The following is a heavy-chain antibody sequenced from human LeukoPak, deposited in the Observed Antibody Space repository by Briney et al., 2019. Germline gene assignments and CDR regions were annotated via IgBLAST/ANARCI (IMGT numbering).Heavy chain of an antibody. D-gene: IGHD2-8*01. CDR3: ARKGSLNYYGMDV. J-gene: IGHJ6*02. V-gene: IGHV3-33*01. CDR1: GFTFSSYG. CDR2: IWYDGSNK. Sequence: GGSLRLSCAASGFTFSSYGMHWVRQAPGKGLEWVAVIWYDGSNKYYADSVKGRFTISRDNSKYTLYLQMNSLRAEDTAVYYCARKGSLNYYGMDVWGQGTTVTVSS.